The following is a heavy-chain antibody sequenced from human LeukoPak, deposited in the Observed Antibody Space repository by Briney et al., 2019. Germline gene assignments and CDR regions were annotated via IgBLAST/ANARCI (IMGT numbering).Heavy chain of an antibody. Sequence: SETLSLTCTVSGGSISSSSYYWGWIRQPPGKGLEWIGSIYHSGSSYYTPSLKSRVTISVGTSKNQFSLKLSSVTAADTAVYYCATTSGYAWGQGTLVTVSS. V-gene: IGHV4-39*01. CDR1: GGSISSSSYY. J-gene: IGHJ4*02. D-gene: IGHD5-12*01. CDR2: IYHSGSS. CDR3: ATTSGYA.